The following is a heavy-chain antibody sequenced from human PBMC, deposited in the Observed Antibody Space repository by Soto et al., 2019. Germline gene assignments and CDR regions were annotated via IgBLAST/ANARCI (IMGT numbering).Heavy chain of an antibody. J-gene: IGHJ5*02. Sequence: SETLSLTCAVYVGSFRGYYWSWIRQPPGKGLEWIGEINHSGRTNYNPSLESRVTISVDTSKNRFSLKLSSVTAADTAVYYWALDVEIGPTSCFHRWGQGTLVTVSS. D-gene: IGHD5-12*01. CDR2: INHSGRT. CDR3: ALDVEIGPTSCFHR. CDR1: VGSFRGYY. V-gene: IGHV4-34*01.